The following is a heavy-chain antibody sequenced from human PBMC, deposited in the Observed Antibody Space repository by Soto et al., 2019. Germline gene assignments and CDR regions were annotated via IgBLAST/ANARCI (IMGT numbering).Heavy chain of an antibody. CDR3: ARDIREYSYGYRYYYYYGMDV. J-gene: IGHJ6*02. Sequence: SVKVSCKXSGGTFSSYAISWVRQAPGQGLEWMGGIIPIFGTANYAQKFQGRVTITADKSTSTAYMELSSLRSEDTAVYYCARDIREYSYGYRYYYYYGMDVWGQGTTVTVSS. V-gene: IGHV1-69*06. D-gene: IGHD5-18*01. CDR1: GGTFSSYA. CDR2: IIPIFGTA.